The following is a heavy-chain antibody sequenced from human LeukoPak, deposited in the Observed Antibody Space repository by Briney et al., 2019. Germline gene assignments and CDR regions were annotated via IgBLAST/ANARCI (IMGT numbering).Heavy chain of an antibody. CDR2: ISGSGGST. CDR1: GFTFSSYS. Sequence: PGGSLRLSCAASGFTFSSYSMSWVRQAPGKGLEWVSAISGSGGSTYYADSVKGRFTISRDNSKNTLYLQMNSLRAEDTAVYYCANRIAATGVVYWGQGTLVTVSS. V-gene: IGHV3-23*01. D-gene: IGHD6-13*01. CDR3: ANRIAATGVVY. J-gene: IGHJ4*02.